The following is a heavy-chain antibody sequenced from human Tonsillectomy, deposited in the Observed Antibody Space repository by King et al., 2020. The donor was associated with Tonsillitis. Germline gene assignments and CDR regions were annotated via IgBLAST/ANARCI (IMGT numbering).Heavy chain of an antibody. CDR2: ISYDGSNK. CDR3: ARDLRLITFGGVIVY. CDR1: GFTFSSYA. V-gene: IGHV3-30-3*01. J-gene: IGHJ4*02. D-gene: IGHD3-16*01. Sequence: VQLVESGGGVVQPGRSLRLSCAASGFTFSSYAMHWVRQAPGKGLEWVAVISYDGSNKYYADSVKGRFTISRDNSKNTLYLQMNSLRAEDTAVYYCARDLRLITFGGVIVYWGQGTLVTVSS.